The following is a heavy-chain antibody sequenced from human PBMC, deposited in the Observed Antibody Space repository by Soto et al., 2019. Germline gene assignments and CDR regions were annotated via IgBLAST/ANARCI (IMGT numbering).Heavy chain of an antibody. CDR1: GFTFGDNA. V-gene: IGHV3-49*04. CDR2: IRSKAYGGTT. J-gene: IGHJ4*02. CDR3: TRAAGGYYACFDF. Sequence: GGSMRLSCKGSGFTFGDNAMSWVRQAPGKGLEWVAFIRSKAYGGTTEYAASVKGRFTNSRDDSKSIAYLQMSSLKTEDTAVYYCTRAAGGYYACFDFWGQGTPVTVSS. D-gene: IGHD2-2*01.